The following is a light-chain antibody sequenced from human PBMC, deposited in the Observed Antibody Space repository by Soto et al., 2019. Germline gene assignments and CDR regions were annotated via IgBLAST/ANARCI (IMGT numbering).Light chain of an antibody. CDR3: MQATHWPWT. Sequence: DVVMTQSPLSLSVSLGQPASISCRSSQSLLYINGDIYLNWFQQRPGQSPRRLIYKVSDLDSGVPDRFSGSGAVTNFTLKITRVEADDVGLYYCMQATHWPWTFGQGIRVEIK. CDR2: KVS. J-gene: IGKJ1*01. CDR1: QSLLYINGDIY. V-gene: IGKV2D-30*01.